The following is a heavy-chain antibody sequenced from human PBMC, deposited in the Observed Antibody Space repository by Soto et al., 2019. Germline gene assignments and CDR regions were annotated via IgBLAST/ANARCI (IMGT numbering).Heavy chain of an antibody. V-gene: IGHV3-23*01. J-gene: IGHJ3*02. D-gene: IGHD3-3*01. CDR1: GFTFSSYA. Sequence: PGGSLRLSCAASGFTFSSYAMSGVRQAPGKGLEWVSGISGSGGSTYYADSVKGRFSISRDNSKNTIYLHTHSLRAEDTAIYFCAKLGDYDFWSATEINAFDIWGQGTMVTVSS. CDR2: ISGSGGST. CDR3: AKLGDYDFWSATEINAFDI.